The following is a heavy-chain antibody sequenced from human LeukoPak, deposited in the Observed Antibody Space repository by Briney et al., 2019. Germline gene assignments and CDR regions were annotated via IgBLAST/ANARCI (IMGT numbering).Heavy chain of an antibody. D-gene: IGHD6-19*01. CDR3: ARLDPVAGTGFAY. CDR2: IYYSGST. V-gene: IGHV4-59*01. Sequence: SETLSLTCAVSGDSISSYYWSWIRQPPGKGLEWIGYIYYSGSTDYNPSLKSRVTISVDTSKNQFSLKLSSVTAADTAVYYCARLDPVAGTGFAYWGQGTLVTVSS. J-gene: IGHJ4*02. CDR1: GDSISSYY.